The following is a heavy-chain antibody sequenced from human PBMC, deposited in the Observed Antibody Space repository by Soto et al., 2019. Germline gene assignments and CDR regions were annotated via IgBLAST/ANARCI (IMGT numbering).Heavy chain of an antibody. CDR1: GGTFSSYA. Sequence: SVKVSCKASGGTFSSYAISWVRQAPGQGLEWMGGIIPIFGTANSAQKFQGRVTITADESTSTAYMELSSLRSEDTAVYYRARGVVNWNYEANCTEVWGQGTTVTVSS. J-gene: IGHJ6*02. CDR3: ARGVVNWNYEANCTEV. D-gene: IGHD1-7*01. V-gene: IGHV1-69*13. CDR2: IIPIFGTA.